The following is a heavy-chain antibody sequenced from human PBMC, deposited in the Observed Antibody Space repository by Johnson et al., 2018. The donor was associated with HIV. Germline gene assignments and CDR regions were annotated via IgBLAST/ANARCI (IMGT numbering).Heavy chain of an antibody. CDR1: GFTVSSNY. Sequence: VQLVESGGGLIQPGGSLRLSCAASGFTVSSNYMSWVRQAPGKGLEWVSGISWSSGSIGYADSVKGRFTISRDNAKNTLYLQMNSLRVEDTAVYYCAKDRGSPGIPAAFDIWGQGTLVTVSS. V-gene: IGHV3-53*01. CDR2: SWSSGSI. CDR3: AKDRGSPGIPAAFDI. D-gene: IGHD3-10*01. J-gene: IGHJ3*02.